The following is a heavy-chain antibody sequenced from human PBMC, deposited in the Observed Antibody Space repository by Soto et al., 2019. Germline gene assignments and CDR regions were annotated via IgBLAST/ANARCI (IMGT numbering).Heavy chain of an antibody. CDR2: IYYSGST. J-gene: IGHJ6*03. V-gene: IGHV4-39*01. D-gene: IGHD3-3*01. CDR3: ARPYNDFWSGYSTYYYYYMDV. Sequence: SETLSLTCTVSGGSISSSSYYWGWIRQPPGKGLEWIGSIYYSGSTYYNPSLKSRVTISVDTSKNQFSLKLSSVTAADTAVYYCARPYNDFWSGYSTYYYYYMDVWGKGTTVTVSS. CDR1: GGSISSSSYY.